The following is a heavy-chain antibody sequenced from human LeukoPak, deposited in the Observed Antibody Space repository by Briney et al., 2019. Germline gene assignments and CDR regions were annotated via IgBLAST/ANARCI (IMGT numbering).Heavy chain of an antibody. CDR2: ISGSGGST. D-gene: IGHD3-10*01. J-gene: IGHJ4*02. CDR3: AKDSSASYASGSYSFDY. CDR1: GFTFSSYA. V-gene: IGHV3-23*01. Sequence: QPGGSLRLSRAASGFTFSSYAVSWVRQAPGKGLEWVSAISGSGGSTYYAESVKGRFTISRDNSKNTLHLQMNSLRAEDTAVYYCAKDSSASYASGSYSFDYWGQGTLVTVSS.